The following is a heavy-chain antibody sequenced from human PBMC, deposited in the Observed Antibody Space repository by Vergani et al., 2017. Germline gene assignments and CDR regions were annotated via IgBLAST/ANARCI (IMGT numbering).Heavy chain of an antibody. J-gene: IGHJ4*02. D-gene: IGHD1-26*01. CDR3: ARGWWELLSFDY. CDR2: IYYSGST. Sequence: QVQLQESGPGLVKPSETLSLTCTVSGGSISSSSYYWGWIRQPPGKGLEWIGSIYYSGSTYYNPSLKSRVTISVDTSKNQFSLKLSSVTAADTAVYYCARGWWELLSFDYWGQGTLVTVSS. V-gene: IGHV4-39*07. CDR1: GGSISSSSYY.